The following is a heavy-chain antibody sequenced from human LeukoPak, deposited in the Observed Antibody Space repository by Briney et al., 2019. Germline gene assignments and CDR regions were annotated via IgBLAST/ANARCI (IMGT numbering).Heavy chain of an antibody. CDR2: IYYSGST. CDR1: GGSISSSSYY. D-gene: IGHD6-25*01. J-gene: IGHJ5*02. V-gene: IGHV4-39*01. CDR3: AITPHSSGPNWFDP. Sequence: SETLSLTCTVSGGSISSSSYYWGWIRQPPGKGLEWIGSIYYSGSTYYNPSLKSRVTISVDTSKNQFSLKLSSVTAADTAVYYCAITPHSSGPNWFDPWGQGTLVTVSS.